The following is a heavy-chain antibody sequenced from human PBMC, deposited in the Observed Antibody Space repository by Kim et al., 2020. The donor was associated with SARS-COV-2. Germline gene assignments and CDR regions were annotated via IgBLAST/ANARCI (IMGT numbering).Heavy chain of an antibody. D-gene: IGHD3-10*01. Sequence: GGSLRLSCAASGFTFSSYAMSWVRQAPGKGLEWVSAISGSGGSTYYADSVKGRFTISRDNSKNTLYLQMNSLRAEDTAVYYCAKAEKSKLLWFGDFDYWGQGTLVTVSS. CDR3: AKAEKSKLLWFGDFDY. J-gene: IGHJ4*02. V-gene: IGHV3-23*01. CDR1: GFTFSSYA. CDR2: ISGSGGST.